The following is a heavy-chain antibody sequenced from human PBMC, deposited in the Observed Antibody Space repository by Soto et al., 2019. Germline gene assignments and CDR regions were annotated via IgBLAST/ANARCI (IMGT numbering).Heavy chain of an antibody. V-gene: IGHV3-48*02. CDR3: ARDVGLWFGDPNYYYYYGMDV. J-gene: IGHJ6*02. Sequence: EVQLVESGGGLVQPGGSLRLSCAASGFTFSSYSMNWVRQAPGKGLEWVSYISSSSSTIYYADSVKGRFTISRDNAKNLLYLQMNSLRDEDTAVYYCARDVGLWFGDPNYYYYYGMDVWGQGTTVTVSS. CDR1: GFTFSSYS. CDR2: ISSSSSTI. D-gene: IGHD3-10*01.